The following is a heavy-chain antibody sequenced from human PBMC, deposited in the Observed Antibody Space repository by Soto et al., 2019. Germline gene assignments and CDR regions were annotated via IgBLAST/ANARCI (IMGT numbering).Heavy chain of an antibody. CDR3: TRGGDPYKTGH. CDR2: IHYSGST. CDR1: GGSVNIGTYC. J-gene: IGHJ4*02. D-gene: IGHD2-21*01. V-gene: IGHV4-61*01. Sequence: SETLPLTCTVPGGSVNIGTYCWSWIRQPPGKGLEWIGFIHYSGSTNYNPSLKGRVTMSVDTSKNQFSLKLTSVNTADTAIYYCTRGGDPYKTGHWGQGTLVTV.